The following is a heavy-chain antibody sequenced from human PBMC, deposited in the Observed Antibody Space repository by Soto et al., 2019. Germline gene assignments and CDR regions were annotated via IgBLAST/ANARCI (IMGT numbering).Heavy chain of an antibody. J-gene: IGHJ3*01. V-gene: IGHV3-21*01. CDR3: ARSPVGDAFNV. CDR2: IRSGGDYI. Sequence: EVQLVESGGGLVKPGGSLRLSCAASGFTFSSYSMNWVRQAPGKGLGWVSSIRSGGDYIFYADSVKGRFTISRDNAKNSLFLQMNSLTAEDTAVYYCARSPVGDAFNVWGQGTVVTVSS. CDR1: GFTFSSYS.